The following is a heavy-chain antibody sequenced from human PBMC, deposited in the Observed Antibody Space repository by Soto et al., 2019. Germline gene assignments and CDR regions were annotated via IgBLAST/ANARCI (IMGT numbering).Heavy chain of an antibody. CDR3: AKDLGAVDDY. V-gene: IGHV3-30*18. J-gene: IGHJ4*02. CDR2: ISYDGSNK. D-gene: IGHD6-19*01. Sequence: QVQLVESGGGVVQPGWSLRLSCAASGFNFRTYGMHWVRQAPGKGLEWVSLISYDGSNKDYADSVKGRITISRDNSKNTVYLQMNSLRAEDTAVYYCAKDLGAVDDYWGQGTLVTVSS. CDR1: GFNFRTYG.